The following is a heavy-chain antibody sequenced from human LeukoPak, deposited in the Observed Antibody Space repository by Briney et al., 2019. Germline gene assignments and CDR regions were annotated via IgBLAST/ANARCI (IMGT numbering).Heavy chain of an antibody. CDR3: ARGPIYDSSGYYLSY. J-gene: IGHJ4*02. V-gene: IGHV1-46*01. Sequence: AASVKVSCKASGYTFTSYDINWVRQATGQGLEWMGIINPSGGSTSYAQKFQGRVTMTRDTSTSTVYMELSSLRSEDTAVYYCARGPIYDSSGYYLSYWGQGTLVTVSS. CDR1: GYTFTSYD. D-gene: IGHD3-22*01. CDR2: INPSGGST.